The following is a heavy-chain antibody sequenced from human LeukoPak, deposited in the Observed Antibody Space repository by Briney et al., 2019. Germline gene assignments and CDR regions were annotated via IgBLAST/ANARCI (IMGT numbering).Heavy chain of an antibody. Sequence: GESLKISCKGSGYSFTSYWIGWGRQMPGKGLEWMGIIYPGDSDTRYSPSFQGQVTISADKSISTAYLQWSSLKASDTAMYYCAREKESIAVAGTPYYYYGMDVWGQGTTVTVSS. J-gene: IGHJ6*02. CDR3: AREKESIAVAGTPYYYYGMDV. V-gene: IGHV5-51*01. CDR2: IYPGDSDT. D-gene: IGHD6-19*01. CDR1: GYSFTSYW.